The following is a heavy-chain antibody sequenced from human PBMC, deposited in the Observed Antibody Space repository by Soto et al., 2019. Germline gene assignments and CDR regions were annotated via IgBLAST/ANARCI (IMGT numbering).Heavy chain of an antibody. Sequence: GESLKFSCKGSGYSFTSYWIGWVRQMPGKGLEWMGITYPGDSDTRYSPSFQGQVTISADKSISTAYLQWSSLKASDTAMYYCARLMGYCSGGSCFAMDVWGKGTTVNVSS. V-gene: IGHV5-51*01. CDR3: ARLMGYCSGGSCFAMDV. D-gene: IGHD2-15*01. CDR1: GYSFTSYW. J-gene: IGHJ6*04. CDR2: TYPGDSDT.